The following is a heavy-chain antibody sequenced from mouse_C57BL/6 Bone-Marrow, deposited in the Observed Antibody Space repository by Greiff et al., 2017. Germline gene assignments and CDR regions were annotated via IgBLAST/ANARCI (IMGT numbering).Heavy chain of an antibody. Sequence: QVQLQQSGAELVRPGASVKLSCKASGYTFTDYYITWVKQRPGQGLEWIARIYPGSGNTYYNEKFKGKATLTAEKSSSTAYMQLSSLTSEDSAVYCCARPGDSSGYPAWFAFWGKGTLVSVPA. D-gene: IGHD3-2*02. V-gene: IGHV1-76*01. CDR3: ARPGDSSGYPAWFAF. CDR1: GYTFTDYY. J-gene: IGHJ3*01. CDR2: IYPGSGNT.